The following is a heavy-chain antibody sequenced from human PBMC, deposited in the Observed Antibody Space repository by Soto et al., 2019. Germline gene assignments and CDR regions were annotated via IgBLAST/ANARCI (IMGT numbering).Heavy chain of an antibody. CDR2: IYFSGNA. V-gene: IGHV4-31*03. D-gene: IGHD5-12*01. J-gene: IGHJ4*02. CDR3: ARAPAPWHFDS. Sequence: SETLSLTCSVSGGSVGRGAFYWSWIRQHPEKGLEWIGYIYFSGNAYYNPSLKGRVGISLDTSKNQFSLEWTSITAADTAVYYCARAPAPWHFDSWGQGALVTVSS. CDR1: GGSVGRGAFY.